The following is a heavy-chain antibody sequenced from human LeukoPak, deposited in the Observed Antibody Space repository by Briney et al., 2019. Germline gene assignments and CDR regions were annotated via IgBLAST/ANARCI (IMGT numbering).Heavy chain of an antibody. CDR2: ISSSSSYI. J-gene: IGHJ4*02. V-gene: IGHV3-21*01. Sequence: GGSLRLSCAASGFTFSSYSMSWVRQAPGKGLEWVSSISSSSSYIYYADSVKGRFAISRDNAKNSLYLQMNSLRAEDTAVYYCARDGPAATSLDYWGQGTLVTVSS. D-gene: IGHD2-2*01. CDR1: GFTFSSYS. CDR3: ARDGPAATSLDY.